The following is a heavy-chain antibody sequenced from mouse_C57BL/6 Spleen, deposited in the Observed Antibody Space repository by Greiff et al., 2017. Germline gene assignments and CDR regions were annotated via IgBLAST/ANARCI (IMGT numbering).Heavy chain of an antibody. CDR2: IHPNSGST. Sequence: VQLQQPGAELVKPGASVKLSCKASGYTFTSYWMHWVKQRPGQGLEWIGMIHPNSGSTNYNEKFKSKATLTVDKSSSTAYMQLSSLTSEDSAVDYCASYDYDDYAMDYWGQGTSVTVSS. CDR1: GYTFTSYW. V-gene: IGHV1-64*01. CDR3: ASYDYDDYAMDY. J-gene: IGHJ4*01. D-gene: IGHD2-4*01.